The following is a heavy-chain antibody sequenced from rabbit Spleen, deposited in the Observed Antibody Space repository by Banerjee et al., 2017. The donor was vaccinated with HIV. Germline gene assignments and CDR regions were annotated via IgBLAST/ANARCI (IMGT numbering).Heavy chain of an antibody. Sequence: QEQLEESGGDLVKPEGSLTLTCTASGFSFDVDYVMCWVRQAPGKGLEWIACIYGIGGSTYYASWAKGRFTISETSSTTATLQMTSLTAADTATYFCAREEDTDGGGYPFKLWGPGTLVTVS. CDR2: IYGIGGST. J-gene: IGHJ4*01. CDR1: GFSFDVDYV. V-gene: IGHV1S45*01. CDR3: AREEDTDGGGYPFKL. D-gene: IGHD1-1*01.